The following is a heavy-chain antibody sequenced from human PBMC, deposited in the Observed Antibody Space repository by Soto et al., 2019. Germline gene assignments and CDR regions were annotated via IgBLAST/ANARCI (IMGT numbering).Heavy chain of an antibody. CDR1: GGSISSSSYY. CDR2: IYYSGST. D-gene: IGHD3-22*01. J-gene: IGHJ4*02. V-gene: IGHV4-39*01. Sequence: SETLSLTCTVSGGSISSSSYYWGWIRQPPGKGLEWIGSIYYSGSTYYNPSLKSRVTISVDTSKNQFSLKLSSVTAADTAVYYCARVVTYYDSSGQFDYWGQGTLVTVSS. CDR3: ARVVTYYDSSGQFDY.